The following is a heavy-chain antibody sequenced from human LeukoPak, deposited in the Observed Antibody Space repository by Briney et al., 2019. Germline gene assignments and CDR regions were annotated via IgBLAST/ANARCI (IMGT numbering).Heavy chain of an antibody. Sequence: KTGGSLRLSCAASGFTFSTYSMNWVRQAPGKGLEWVSSISTGSSYIYYADSVKGRFTISRDNAKNSLYLQMNSLRAEDTAVYYCARGPEGGWELLGWFDPWGQGTLVTVSS. CDR2: ISTGSSYI. J-gene: IGHJ5*02. CDR1: GFTFSTYS. CDR3: ARGPEGGWELLGWFDP. V-gene: IGHV3-21*01. D-gene: IGHD1-26*01.